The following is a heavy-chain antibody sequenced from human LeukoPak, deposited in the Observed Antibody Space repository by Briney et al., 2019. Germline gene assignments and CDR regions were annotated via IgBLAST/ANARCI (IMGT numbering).Heavy chain of an antibody. J-gene: IGHJ6*02. CDR1: GFTFSSYA. D-gene: IGHD6-6*01. V-gene: IGHV3-23*01. CDR3: ARDFFPGWRLNIAARLPYYYYGMDV. Sequence: PGGSLRLSCAASGFTFSSYAMSWVRQAPGKGLEWVSAISGSGGSTYYADSVKGRFTISRDNSKNTLYLQMNSLRAEDTAVYYCARDFFPGWRLNIAARLPYYYYGMDVWGQGTTVTVSS. CDR2: ISGSGGST.